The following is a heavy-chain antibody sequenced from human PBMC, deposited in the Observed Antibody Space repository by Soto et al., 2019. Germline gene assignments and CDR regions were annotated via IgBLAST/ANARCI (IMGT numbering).Heavy chain of an antibody. CDR3: ARGLGTGPYSSGWYGAFDI. CDR2: IYYSGNT. CDR1: GGSISSGGHY. Sequence: ASETLSLTCTVSGGSISSGGHYWSWIRQHPGKGLEWIGYIYYSGNTYYNPSLKSRVTILVDTSENQFSLKLYSVTAADTAVYYCARGLGTGPYSSGWYGAFDIWGQGTMVTVSS. V-gene: IGHV4-31*03. D-gene: IGHD6-19*01. J-gene: IGHJ3*02.